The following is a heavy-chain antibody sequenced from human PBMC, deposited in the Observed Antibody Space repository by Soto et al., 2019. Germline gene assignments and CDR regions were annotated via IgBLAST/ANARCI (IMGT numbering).Heavy chain of an antibody. V-gene: IGHV1-3*05. CDR3: AKAGYDTSPFIDY. D-gene: IGHD3-22*01. J-gene: IGHJ4*02. CDR2: INAGNGNT. CDR1: GYIFGDYA. Sequence: QVQLVQSGAEERKPGVSVKVSCKAPGYIFGDYAFHWVRQAPGQRPEWVGWINAGNGNTKYLQKLKGRVTITRDTSASTAYMELSGLRSEDTAVYYCAKAGYDTSPFIDYWGQGTLVTVSS.